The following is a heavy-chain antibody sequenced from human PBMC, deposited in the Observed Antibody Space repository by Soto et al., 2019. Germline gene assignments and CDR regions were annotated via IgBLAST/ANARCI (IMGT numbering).Heavy chain of an antibody. Sequence: ASVKVSCKASGYTFTSYAMHWVRQAPGQRHEWMGWINAGNGNTKYSQKYQGRVTITRDTSASTAYMELSSLRSEDTAVYYCARAPSNYWGQGTLVTVSA. V-gene: IGHV1-3*01. CDR2: INAGNGNT. CDR1: GYTFTSYA. J-gene: IGHJ4*02. CDR3: ARAPSNY.